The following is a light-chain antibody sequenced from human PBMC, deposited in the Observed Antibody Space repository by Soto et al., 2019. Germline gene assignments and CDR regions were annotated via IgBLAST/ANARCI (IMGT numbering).Light chain of an antibody. Sequence: DIQMTQSPSTLSASVGDRVTITCRASQSISVWLAWYQQKAGKAPNLLIYKASRLESGVPSRFSGSGSETEFTLTISGLQPGDSATYYCQQYNSYSKTFGQGTKVDNK. CDR3: QQYNSYSKT. CDR2: KAS. CDR1: QSISVW. J-gene: IGKJ1*01. V-gene: IGKV1-5*03.